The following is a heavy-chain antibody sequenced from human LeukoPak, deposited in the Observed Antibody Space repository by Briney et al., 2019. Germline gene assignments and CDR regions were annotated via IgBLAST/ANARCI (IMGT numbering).Heavy chain of an antibody. CDR3: ARTAAAGSLYDY. V-gene: IGHV4-39*07. J-gene: IGHJ4*02. D-gene: IGHD6-13*01. CDR2: IYYSGST. CDR1: GGSISSSSYY. Sequence: SETLSLTCTVSGGSISSSSYYWGWIRQPPGKGLEWIGSIYYSGSTNYNPSLKSRVTISVDTSKNQFSLKLSSVTAADTAVYYCARTAAAGSLYDYWGQGTLVTVSS.